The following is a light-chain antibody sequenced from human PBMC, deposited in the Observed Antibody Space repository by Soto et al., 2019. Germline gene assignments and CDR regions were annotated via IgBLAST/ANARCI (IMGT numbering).Light chain of an antibody. J-gene: IGLJ3*02. Sequence: QSVLTKPPSVSGAPGQRVTISCTGSSSNIGAGYDVHWYQQLPGTAPKLLIYANINRPSGVPDRFSGSKSGTSASLAITGLQAEDEADYYCQSYDSSLSGWLFGGGTKVTVL. CDR1: SSNIGAGYD. V-gene: IGLV1-40*01. CDR2: ANI. CDR3: QSYDSSLSGWL.